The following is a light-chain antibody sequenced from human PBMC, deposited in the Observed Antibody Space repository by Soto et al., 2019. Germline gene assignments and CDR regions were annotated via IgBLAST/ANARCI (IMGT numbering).Light chain of an antibody. CDR2: GAS. Sequence: EIVLTQSPGTLSLSPGERATFSCRASQSVSSSYLAWYQQKPGQAPRLLIYGASSRATGIPDRFSGSGSGTDFTLTISRLEPEDFAVYYCQQYGSSPPFTSGGGTKVKIK. CDR1: QSVSSSY. CDR3: QQYGSSPPFT. V-gene: IGKV3-20*01. J-gene: IGKJ4*01.